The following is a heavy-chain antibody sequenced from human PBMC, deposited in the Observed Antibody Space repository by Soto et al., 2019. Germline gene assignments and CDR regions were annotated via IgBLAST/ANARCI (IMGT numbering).Heavy chain of an antibody. CDR1: GFTFSSSY. CDR2: ISSSGVSM. J-gene: IGHJ5*02. V-gene: IGHV3-11*01. CDR3: ARGGFNYAA. D-gene: IGHD5-18*01. Sequence: QVQLLQSGGGLVKPGGSLRLSCASSGFTFSSSYMSWIRQAPGKGLEWVAYISSSGVSMYYADSVKGRFTISRDNANNSLYLQMNSLRAEDTAVYYCARGGFNYAAWGQGTLVTVSP.